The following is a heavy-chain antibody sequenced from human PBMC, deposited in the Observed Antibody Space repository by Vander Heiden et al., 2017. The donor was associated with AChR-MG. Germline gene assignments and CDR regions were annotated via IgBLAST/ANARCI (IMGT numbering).Heavy chain of an antibody. D-gene: IGHD3-3*01. J-gene: IGHJ4*02. Sequence: EVQLLESGGGSVQPGGSLRLSFAASGFTFSSHALGGVRQAPGKGLELVAAISGSGGSTYYADSVKGRFTISRDNSKNTLYLQMNSLRAEDTAVYYCAKDVRNVLRFLEWSYIFDYWGQGTLVTVSS. V-gene: IGHV3-23*01. CDR1: GFTFSSHA. CDR2: ISGSGGST. CDR3: AKDVRNVLRFLEWSYIFDY.